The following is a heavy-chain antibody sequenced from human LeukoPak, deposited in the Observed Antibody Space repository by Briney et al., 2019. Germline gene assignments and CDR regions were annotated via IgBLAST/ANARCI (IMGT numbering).Heavy chain of an antibody. J-gene: IGHJ4*02. Sequence: SETLSLTCTVSGGSLSSYYWNWIRQPPGLPLEWIGNVFYSGSTNYNPSLDSRGTIPVDTSKNQFSLRLNSVTAADTAVYYCARGRYYDSSASFDFGGKGPQVPVPS. CDR2: VFYSGST. D-gene: IGHD3-22*01. CDR1: GGSLSSYY. V-gene: IGHV4-59*01. CDR3: ARGRYYDSSASFDF.